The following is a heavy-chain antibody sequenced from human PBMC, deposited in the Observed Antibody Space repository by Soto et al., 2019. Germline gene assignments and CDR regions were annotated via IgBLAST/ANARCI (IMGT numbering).Heavy chain of an antibody. CDR3: ARDLALAGNY. CDR1: GFTFSNYW. J-gene: IGHJ4*02. CDR2: IKQDGSEN. Sequence: GGSLRLSCAASGFTFSNYWMSWVRQAPGKGLEWVANIKQDGSENYYVDSVKGRFTTSRDNTKNSFYLQMNSLRAEDTAVYYCARDLALAGNYWGQGVLVTVSS. V-gene: IGHV3-7*01. D-gene: IGHD6-19*01.